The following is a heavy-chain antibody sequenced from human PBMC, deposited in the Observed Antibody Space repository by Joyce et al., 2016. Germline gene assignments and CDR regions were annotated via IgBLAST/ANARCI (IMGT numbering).Heavy chain of an antibody. Sequence: KGLEWVGRIKSKTSGETTEYAAPVKGRFTISRDDSKNTVSLQMNGLRTEDTAVYFCAADVAEVGFGELDHWGQGTLVTVSS. D-gene: IGHD3-10*01. J-gene: IGHJ4*02. CDR3: AADVAEVGFGELDH. CDR2: IKSKTSGETT. V-gene: IGHV3-15*01.